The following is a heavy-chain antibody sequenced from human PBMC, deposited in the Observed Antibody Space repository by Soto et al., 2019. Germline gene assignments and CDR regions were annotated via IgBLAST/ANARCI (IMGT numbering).Heavy chain of an antibody. V-gene: IGHV3-23*01. J-gene: IGHJ4*02. CDR1: GFTFSSYA. CDR2: ISGSGGST. D-gene: IGHD4-17*01. CDR3: AKDGTMTTWGVVDY. Sequence: GGSLRLSSAASGFTFSSYAMSWVRQAPGKGLEWVSAISGSGGSTYYADSVKGRFTISRDNSKNTLYLQMNSLRAEDTAVYYCAKDGTMTTWGVVDYWGQGTLVTVSS.